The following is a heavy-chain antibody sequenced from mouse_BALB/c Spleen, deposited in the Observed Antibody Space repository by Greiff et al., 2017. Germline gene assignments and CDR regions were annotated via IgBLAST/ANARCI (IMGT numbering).Heavy chain of an antibody. J-gene: IGHJ3*01. V-gene: IGHV5-6*01. CDR1: GFTFSSYG. CDR2: ISSGGSYT. CDR3: ARNSTWFAY. Sequence: EVQLVESGGDLVKPGGSLKLSCAASGFTFSSYGMSWVRQTPDKRLEWVATISSGGSYTYYPDSVKGRFTISRDNAKNTLYLQMSSLKSEDTAMYYCARNSTWFAYWGQGTLVTVSA.